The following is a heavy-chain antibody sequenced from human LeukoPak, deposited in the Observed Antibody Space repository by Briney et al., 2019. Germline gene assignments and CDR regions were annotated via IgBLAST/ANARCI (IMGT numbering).Heavy chain of an antibody. CDR1: GGSFSGYY. D-gene: IGHD3-16*02. V-gene: IGHV4-34*01. CDR2: INHSGST. CDR3: ARGGYDYVWGSYRPPHDY. J-gene: IGHJ4*02. Sequence: SETLSLTCAVYGGSFSGYYWSWIRQLPGKGLEWIGEINHSGSTNYNPSLKSRVTISVDTSKNQFSLKLSSVTAADTAVYYCARGGYDYVWGSYRPPHDYWGQGTLVTVSS.